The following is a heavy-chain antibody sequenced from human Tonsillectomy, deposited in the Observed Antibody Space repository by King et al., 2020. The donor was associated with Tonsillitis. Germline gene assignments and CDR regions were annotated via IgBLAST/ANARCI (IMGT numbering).Heavy chain of an antibody. CDR3: ARDGSYDSSGYYYDEGVYWFDP. CDR1: GFTFSSYA. V-gene: IGHV3-30*04. Sequence: VQLVESGGGVVQPGRSLRLSCAASGFTFSSYAMHWVRQAPGKGLEWVAVISYDGSNKYYADSVKGRFTISRDNSKNTLYLQMNSLRAEDMAVYYCARDGSYDSSGYYYDEGVYWFDPWGQGTLVTVSS. CDR2: ISYDGSNK. D-gene: IGHD3-22*01. J-gene: IGHJ5*02.